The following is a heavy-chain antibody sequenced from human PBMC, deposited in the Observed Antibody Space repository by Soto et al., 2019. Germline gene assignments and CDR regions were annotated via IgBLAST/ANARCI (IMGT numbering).Heavy chain of an antibody. D-gene: IGHD6-19*01. CDR2: ISGAGGST. CDR3: AKTSSSYTSAWYVLGWFDP. J-gene: IGHJ5*02. V-gene: IGHV3-23*01. Sequence: GGSLRLSCAASGFTFSSSAMSWVRQAPGKGLEWVSGISGAGGSTYYAVSVKGRFTISRDNSKTTLYLQMNSLRAEDTAVYYCAKTSSSYTSAWYVLGWFDPWGQGTLVTVSS. CDR1: GFTFSSSA.